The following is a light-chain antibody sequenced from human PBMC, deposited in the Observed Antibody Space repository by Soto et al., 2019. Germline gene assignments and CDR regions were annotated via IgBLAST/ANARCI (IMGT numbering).Light chain of an antibody. CDR3: QQYGSSFPT. J-gene: IGKJ1*01. Sequence: VLPQSPATLSLSPGERATLSCRASQSVSSYLAWYQQKPGQAPRLLIYDASNRATGIPARFSGSGSGTDFTLTISRLEPEDFVVYYCQQYGSSFPTFGQGTKVDIK. V-gene: IGKV3-11*01. CDR1: QSVSSY. CDR2: DAS.